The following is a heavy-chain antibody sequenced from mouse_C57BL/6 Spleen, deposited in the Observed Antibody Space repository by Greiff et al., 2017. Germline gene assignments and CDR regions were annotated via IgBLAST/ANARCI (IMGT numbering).Heavy chain of an antibody. J-gene: IGHJ4*01. CDR3: ARAPYDYDKDYYAMDY. Sequence: EVKLQESGPGLVKPSQSLSLTCSVTGYSITRGYYWNWIRQFPGNKLEWMGYISYDGSNNYNPSLKNRISITRDTSKNQFFLKLNSVTTEDTATYYCARAPYDYDKDYYAMDYWGQGTSVTVSS. V-gene: IGHV3-6*01. D-gene: IGHD2-4*01. CDR1: GYSITRGYY. CDR2: ISYDGSN.